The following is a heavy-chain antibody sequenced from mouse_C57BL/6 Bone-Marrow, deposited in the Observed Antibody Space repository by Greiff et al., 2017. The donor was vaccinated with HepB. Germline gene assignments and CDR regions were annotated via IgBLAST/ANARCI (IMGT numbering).Heavy chain of an antibody. CDR2: IYPGSGST. Sequence: QVQLQQPGAELVKPGASVKMSCKASGYTFTSYWITWVKPRPGQGLEWIGDIYPGSGSTNYNEKFKSKATLTVDTSSSTAYLQLSSLTSEDSAVYYCAREGLLRAWFAYWGQGTLVTVSA. CDR3: AREGLLRAWFAY. V-gene: IGHV1-55*01. J-gene: IGHJ3*01. D-gene: IGHD1-1*01. CDR1: GYTFTSYW.